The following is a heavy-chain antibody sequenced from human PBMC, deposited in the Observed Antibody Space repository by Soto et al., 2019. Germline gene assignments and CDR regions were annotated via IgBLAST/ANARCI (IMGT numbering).Heavy chain of an antibody. CDR3: AKDAAMVSSTFNYFDY. D-gene: IGHD6-13*01. Sequence: EVQLLESGGGLVQPGGSLRLSCAASGFFFGSYAMSWVRQAPGKGLEWVSGIGGSGGYKSYADSVKGRFTISRDNSKNTLYLQMESLGAEDTAVYYCAKDAAMVSSTFNYFDYWGQGTLVAVSS. V-gene: IGHV3-23*01. J-gene: IGHJ4*02. CDR2: IGGSGGYK. CDR1: GFFFGSYA.